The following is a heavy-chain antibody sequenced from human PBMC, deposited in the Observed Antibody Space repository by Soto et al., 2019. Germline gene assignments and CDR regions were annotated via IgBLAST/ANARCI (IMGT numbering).Heavy chain of an antibody. J-gene: IGHJ5*02. CDR1: GDSVSSVAYY. Sequence: QVKLQESGPGLVKPSETLSLTCTVSGDSVSSVAYYWGWVRQPPGKGLEWIGYIYYNAITNYNPSLKSRVTILVDTSKSEISLTLNSVTAADTAVYYCARANIAAAGTIFDPWGQGVLVTVSA. D-gene: IGHD6-13*01. CDR2: IYYNAIT. CDR3: ARANIAAAGTIFDP. V-gene: IGHV4-61*08.